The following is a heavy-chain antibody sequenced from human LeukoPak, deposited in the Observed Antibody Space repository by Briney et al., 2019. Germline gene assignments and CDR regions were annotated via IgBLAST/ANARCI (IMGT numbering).Heavy chain of an antibody. D-gene: IGHD3-9*01. CDR1: GFTFSSYA. CDR3: ARKEIQIPLRYFDY. J-gene: IGHJ4*02. Sequence: PGGSLTLSCAASGFTFSSYAMNWVRQAPGRGLEWVSAISGSGDSTYYADSVKGRFTISRDNSKNTLYLQMNRLRVEDTAVYYCARKEIQIPLRYFDYWGQGSLVTVSS. CDR2: ISGSGDST. V-gene: IGHV3-23*01.